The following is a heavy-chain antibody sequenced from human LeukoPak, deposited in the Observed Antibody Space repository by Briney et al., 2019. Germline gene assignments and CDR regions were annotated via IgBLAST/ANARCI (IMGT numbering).Heavy chain of an antibody. CDR3: VGTGHRKLDAFDI. V-gene: IGHV4-59*01. Sequence: SETLSLTCTVSGGSISSYYWSWIRQPPGKGLEWIGYIYYSGSTNYNPSLKSRVTISVDTSKNQFSLKLSSVTAADTAVYYWVGTGHRKLDAFDIWGQGTMVTVSS. D-gene: IGHD2-21*02. J-gene: IGHJ3*02. CDR2: IYYSGST. CDR1: GGSISSYY.